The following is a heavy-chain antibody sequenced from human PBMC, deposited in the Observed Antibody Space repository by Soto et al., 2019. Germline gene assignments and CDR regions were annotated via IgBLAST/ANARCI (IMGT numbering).Heavy chain of an antibody. V-gene: IGHV3-30*04. D-gene: IGHD6-19*01. CDR2: ISYDDGSNK. CDR3: VRTTTVAGPREIDY. J-gene: IGHJ4*01. Sequence: RGSCRHRWSGSGVMPRTGDNLLCRLAPGKGKEWVALISYDDGSNKYYTDSVKGRFTISRDNSKSTLYLQMDSLRREDTAVYYCVRTTTVAGPREIDYWG. CDR1: GVMPRTGD.